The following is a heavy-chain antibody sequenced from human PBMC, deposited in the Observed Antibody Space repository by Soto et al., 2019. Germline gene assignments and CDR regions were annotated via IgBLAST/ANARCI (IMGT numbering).Heavy chain of an antibody. Sequence: ASVKVSCKASGYTITSYDINWVRQATGQGLEWMGWMNPNSGNTGYAQKFQGRVTMTRNTSISTAYMELSSLRSEDTAVYYCARGRPDYYYYYGMDVWGQGTTVTVSS. CDR2: MNPNSGNT. CDR3: ARGRPDYYYYYGMDV. V-gene: IGHV1-8*01. J-gene: IGHJ6*02. CDR1: GYTITSYD.